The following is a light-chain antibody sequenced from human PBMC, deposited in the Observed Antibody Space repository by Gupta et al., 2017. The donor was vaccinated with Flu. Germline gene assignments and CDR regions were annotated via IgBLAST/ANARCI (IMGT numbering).Light chain of an antibody. Sequence: QSALTQPPSVSGSPGQSVTISCTGTSRDVGSYNRVSWYQQPPGTAPKLMIYEVSNRPSGVPDRFSGSKSGNTASLTISGLQAEDEADYYCSLYTSSSTFEVFGTGTKVTVL. J-gene: IGLJ1*01. V-gene: IGLV2-18*01. CDR1: SRDVGSYNR. CDR2: EVS. CDR3: SLYTSSSTFEV.